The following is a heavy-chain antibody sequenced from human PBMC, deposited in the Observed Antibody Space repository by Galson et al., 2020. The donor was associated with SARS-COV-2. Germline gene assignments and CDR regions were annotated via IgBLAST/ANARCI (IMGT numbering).Heavy chain of an antibody. D-gene: IGHD6-19*01. J-gene: IGHJ4*02. V-gene: IGHV3-9*01. CDR2: ISWNSGSI. Sequence: GGSLRLSCAASGFTFDDYAMHWVRQAPGKGLEWVSGISWNSGSIGYADSVKGRFTISRDNAKNSLYLQMNSLRAEDTALYYCAKDISGYSSGCVDYWGQGTLVTVSS. CDR3: AKDISGYSSGCVDY. CDR1: GFTFDDYA.